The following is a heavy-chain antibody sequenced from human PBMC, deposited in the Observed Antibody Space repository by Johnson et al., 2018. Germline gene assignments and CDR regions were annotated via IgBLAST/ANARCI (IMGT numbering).Heavy chain of an antibody. CDR3: ARRVPYYYYYMDG. Sequence: VQLQESGGGLVEPGGSLRLSCAASGFTISSYWMHWVRQAPGKGLVWVSRIHSDGRSTTYADSVKGRFTTSRDNAKNTLYLQMNSLRAEDTAMYYCARRVPYYYYYMDGWGKGTTVTVSS. CDR1: GFTISSYW. CDR2: IHSDGRST. V-gene: IGHV3-74*01. D-gene: IGHD1-1*01. J-gene: IGHJ6*03.